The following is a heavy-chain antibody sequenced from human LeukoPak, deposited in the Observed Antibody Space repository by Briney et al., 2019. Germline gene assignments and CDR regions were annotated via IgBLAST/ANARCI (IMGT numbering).Heavy chain of an antibody. CDR3: ARNQQLGGHSYYYYGMDV. V-gene: IGHV3-23*01. D-gene: IGHD3-16*01. CDR2: ITT. J-gene: IGHJ6*02. CDR1: GFTSIAYA. Sequence: PGGSLRLSCVGSGFTSIAYALTWARQAPGKGLEWVSGITTYYADSVKGRFTISRDNSKNTLYLQTNSLRADDTAIYYCARNQQLGGHSYYYYGMDVWGQGTTVTVSS.